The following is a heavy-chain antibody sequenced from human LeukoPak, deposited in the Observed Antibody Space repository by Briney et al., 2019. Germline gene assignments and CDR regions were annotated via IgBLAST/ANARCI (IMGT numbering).Heavy chain of an antibody. J-gene: IGHJ3*02. CDR3: ARGGEHDSSGYDAFDI. CDR1: GYTFTSYY. D-gene: IGHD3-22*01. CDR2: TNPSGGST. V-gene: IGHV1-46*01. Sequence: ASVKVSCKASGYTFTSYYMHWVRQAPGQGLEWMGITNPSGGSTSYAQKFQGRVTMTRDMSTSTVYMELSSLRSEDTAVYYCARGGEHDSSGYDAFDIWGQGTMVTVSS.